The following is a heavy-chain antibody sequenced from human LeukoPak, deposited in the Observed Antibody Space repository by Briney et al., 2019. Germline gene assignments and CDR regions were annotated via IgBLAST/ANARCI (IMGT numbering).Heavy chain of an antibody. D-gene: IGHD4-17*01. V-gene: IGHV3-53*01. CDR2: IHTSGDT. J-gene: IGHJ5*02. CDR1: GLTGSHNY. Sequence: GGSLRLSCAASGLTGSHNYVSWVRQAPGKGLEWVSAIHTSGDTCYADSVKGRFTISRDTSKNTLYLQINSLRVEDTAVYYCIVFGDSNHWGQGTLVTASS. CDR3: IVFGDSNH.